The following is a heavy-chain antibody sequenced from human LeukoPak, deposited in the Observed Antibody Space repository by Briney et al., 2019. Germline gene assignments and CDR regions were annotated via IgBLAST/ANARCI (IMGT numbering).Heavy chain of an antibody. CDR3: ARGKGLEQQLVLNWFDP. Sequence: SETLSLTCTVSGGSISSGDYYWSWTRQPPGKGLEWIGYIYYSGSTYYNPSLKSRVTISVDTSKNQFSLKLSSVTAADTAVYYCARGKGLEQQLVLNWFDPWGQGTLVTVSS. V-gene: IGHV4-30-4*01. CDR2: IYYSGST. J-gene: IGHJ5*02. D-gene: IGHD6-13*01. CDR1: GGSISSGDYY.